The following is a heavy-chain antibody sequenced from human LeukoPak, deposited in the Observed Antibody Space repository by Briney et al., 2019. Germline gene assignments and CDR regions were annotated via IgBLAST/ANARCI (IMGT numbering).Heavy chain of an antibody. V-gene: IGHV3-30*03. J-gene: IGHJ3*02. CDR2: ISYDGSNK. CDR1: GFTFSSYG. CDR3: ATTYYYDSSGWEAFDI. Sequence: PGGSLRLSCAASGFTFSSYGMRWVRQAPGKGLEWVAVISYDGSNKYYADSVKGRFTISRDNSKNTLYLQMNSLRAEDTAVYYCATTYYYDSSGWEAFDIWGQGTMVTVSS. D-gene: IGHD3-22*01.